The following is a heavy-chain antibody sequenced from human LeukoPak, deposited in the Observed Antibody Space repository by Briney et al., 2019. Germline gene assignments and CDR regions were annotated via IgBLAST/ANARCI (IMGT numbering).Heavy chain of an antibody. J-gene: IGHJ6*02. D-gene: IGHD3-22*01. CDR3: ARGASGYYYYYYYGMDV. CDR1: GGSVSSGSYY. Sequence: SETLSLTCTVSGGSVSSGSYYWSWIRQPPGKGLEWIGYIYYSGSTNYNPSLKSRVTISVDTSKNQFSLKLSSVTAADTAVYYCARGASGYYYYYYYGMDVWGQGTTVTVSS. V-gene: IGHV4-61*01. CDR2: IYYSGST.